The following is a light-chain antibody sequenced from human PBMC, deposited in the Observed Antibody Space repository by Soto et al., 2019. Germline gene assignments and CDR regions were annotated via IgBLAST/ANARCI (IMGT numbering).Light chain of an antibody. Sequence: DVQMTQSPSSLSAFVGDRVTITCRANQGIGKDLAWYQHKPGKAPKRLIYGASTLQSGVPSRFSGSGSGPEFTLTISSLQPEDFATDFCLQHDNYPITFGQGTKLELK. J-gene: IGKJ2*01. V-gene: IGKV1-17*01. CDR3: LQHDNYPIT. CDR2: GAS. CDR1: QGIGKD.